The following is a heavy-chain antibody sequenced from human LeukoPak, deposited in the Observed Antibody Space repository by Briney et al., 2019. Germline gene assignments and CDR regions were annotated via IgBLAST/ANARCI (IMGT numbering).Heavy chain of an antibody. J-gene: IGHJ4*03. Sequence: SETLSLTCAVYGGSFSRYYWSWIRQSPGKGLEWIAEIDHRGDINYNPSAKSRVTISVDTSKNQFSLKVRSLSAADTAVYYCARGATISETGYFDFWGQGTLVTVSS. CDR3: ARGATISETGYFDF. V-gene: IGHV4-34*01. D-gene: IGHD5-24*01. CDR2: IDHRGDI. CDR1: GGSFSRYY.